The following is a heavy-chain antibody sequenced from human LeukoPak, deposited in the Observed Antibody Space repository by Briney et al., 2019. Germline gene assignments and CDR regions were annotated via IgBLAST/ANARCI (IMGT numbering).Heavy chain of an antibody. CDR1: GFTFSSYS. V-gene: IGHV3-48*04. CDR2: ISSSSSTI. Sequence: PGGSLRLSCAASGFTFSSYSMNWVRQAPGKGLEWVSYISSSSSTIYYADSVKGRFTISRGNAKSSLYLQMNSLRAEDTAVYYCARAIYDFWSGDYFDYWGQGTLVTVSS. D-gene: IGHD3-3*01. CDR3: ARAIYDFWSGDYFDY. J-gene: IGHJ4*02.